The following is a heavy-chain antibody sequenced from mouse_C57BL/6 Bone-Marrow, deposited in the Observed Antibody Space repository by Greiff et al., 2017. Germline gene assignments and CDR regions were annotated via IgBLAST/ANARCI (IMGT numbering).Heavy chain of an antibody. J-gene: IGHJ4*01. V-gene: IGHV1-82*01. CDR1: GYAFSSSW. Sequence: QVQLKESGPELVKPGASVKISCKASGYAFSSSWMNWVKQRPGKGLEWIGRIYPGDGDTNYTGKFKGKATLTADKSSSPAYMQLSSLTSEDSAVYFWALLWPAGVCYYAMDYWGQGTSVTVSS. D-gene: IGHD2-1*01. CDR2: IYPGDGDT. CDR3: ALLWPAGVCYYAMDY.